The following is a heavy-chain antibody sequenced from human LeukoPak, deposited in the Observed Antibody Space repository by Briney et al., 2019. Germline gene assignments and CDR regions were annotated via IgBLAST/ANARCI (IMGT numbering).Heavy chain of an antibody. V-gene: IGHV3-30*04. CDR3: AKERMYNNGWFSP. J-gene: IGHJ5*02. Sequence: PGGSLRLSCAASGFTFTSCSMNWVRQAPGKGLEWVAVISYDGSNKYYADSVKGRFTISRDNSKDTLYLQMDSPRAEDTAVYYCAKERMYNNGWFSPWGQGTLVTVSS. CDR1: GFTFTSCS. CDR2: ISYDGSNK. D-gene: IGHD1-14*01.